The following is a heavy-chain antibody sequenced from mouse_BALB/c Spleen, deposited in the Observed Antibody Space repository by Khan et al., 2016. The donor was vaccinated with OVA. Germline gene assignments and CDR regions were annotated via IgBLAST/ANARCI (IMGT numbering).Heavy chain of an antibody. CDR1: GYSITSDYA. V-gene: IGHV3-2*02. J-gene: IGHJ1*01. D-gene: IGHD1-1*01. CDR2: ISYSGST. Sequence: EVKLEESGPGLVKPSQSLSLTCTVTGYSITSDYAWNWIRQFPGNKLEWMGYISYSGSTGYNPSLKSRLSITRDHSNNPFFLQLNSVTTSATATYYCARRYYYGHWYFDVWGAGTTVTVSS. CDR3: ARRYYYGHWYFDV.